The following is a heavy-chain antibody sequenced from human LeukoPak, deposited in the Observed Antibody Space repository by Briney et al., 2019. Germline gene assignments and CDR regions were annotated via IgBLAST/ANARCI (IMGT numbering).Heavy chain of an antibody. D-gene: IGHD2-15*01. Sequence: SETLSLTCTVSGGSISSYYWSWIRQPPGKGLEWIGYVFYSGSTNYNPSLRSRVTISVDTSKNQFSLKLSSVTAADTAVYYCARVTGYVIEDNFDYWGQGTLVTVSS. CDR3: ARVTGYVIEDNFDY. CDR1: GGSISSYY. V-gene: IGHV4-59*01. CDR2: VFYSGST. J-gene: IGHJ4*02.